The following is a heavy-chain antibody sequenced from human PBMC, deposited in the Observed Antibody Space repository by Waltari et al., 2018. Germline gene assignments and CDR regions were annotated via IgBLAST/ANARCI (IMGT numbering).Heavy chain of an antibody. CDR1: GGTFSSYP. D-gene: IGHD1-26*01. J-gene: IGHJ5*02. V-gene: IGHV1-69*04. CDR2: ISPILGIG. Sequence: QQVQSESAVKKPGSSVKVPCKAPGGTFSSYPISSVRQAPGHGLEWMGGISPILGIGNYAQKCQGRVAISADESTSTAYMEVSSLRSEDTAVYYCAGDARGVGATRWFDPWGQGALVTVSS. CDR3: AGDARGVGATRWFDP.